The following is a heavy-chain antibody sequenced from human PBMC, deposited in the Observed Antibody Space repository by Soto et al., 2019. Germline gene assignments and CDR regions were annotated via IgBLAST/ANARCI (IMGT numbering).Heavy chain of an antibody. J-gene: IGHJ5*02. CDR2: INPNSGGT. CDR1: GYTFPASY. D-gene: IGHD1-26*01. V-gene: IGHV1-2*02. CDR3: ARVGSLVGAMDR. Sequence: QVQLVQSGAEVKKPGASVKVSCKASGYTFPASYMHWVRQAPGQGLEWMGWINPNSGGTNYAQKFQGRVSMTRDTSITFADMEIKRLRSDATAVYYCARVGSLVGAMDRWGQGTLVTVSS.